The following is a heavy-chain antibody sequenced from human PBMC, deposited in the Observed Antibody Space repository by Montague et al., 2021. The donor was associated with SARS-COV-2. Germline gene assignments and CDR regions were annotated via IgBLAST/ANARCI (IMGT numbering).Heavy chain of an antibody. Sequence: SLSLSFSASGFTFSSYWMSWVRQAPGKGLEWVANIKEDGSEKYYVDSVKGRFTISRDNAKNSLYLQMNSLRAEDTAVYYCARVGSSSWYFDYWGQGTLVTVSS. CDR2: IKEDGSEK. CDR3: ARVGSSSWYFDY. D-gene: IGHD6-13*01. J-gene: IGHJ4*02. V-gene: IGHV3-7*01. CDR1: GFTFSSYW.